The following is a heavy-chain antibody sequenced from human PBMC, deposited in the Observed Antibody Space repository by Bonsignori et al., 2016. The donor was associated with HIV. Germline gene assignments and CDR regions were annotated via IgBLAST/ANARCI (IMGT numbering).Heavy chain of an antibody. Sequence: EVQMEESGGGLVQPGGSLRLSCAASGFTFSYYWMHWVRQAPGKGLVWVSRTNEDGSRTDYADSVKGRFTISRDNSKNTLYLEMNSLTAEDTAVYYCGRDLSGRDDYWGQGNHGHRLL. V-gene: IGHV3-74*01. CDR1: GFTFSYYW. D-gene: IGHD1-14*01. CDR2: TNEDGSRT. CDR3: GRDLSGRDDY. J-gene: IGHJ4*02.